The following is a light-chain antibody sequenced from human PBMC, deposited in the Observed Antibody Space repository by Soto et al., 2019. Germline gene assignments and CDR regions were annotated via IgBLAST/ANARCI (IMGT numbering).Light chain of an antibody. CDR1: QTVSRN. Sequence: EVVMTQSPATLSVSPGERATLSCRASQTVSRNLAWYQQRPGQAPSLLIYDISNRAAGVPARFSGGGSETVFTPTFRSLQSEDFAVDVCQQYNNWPSFGQGTRLEIK. J-gene: IGKJ5*01. CDR2: DIS. V-gene: IGKV3-15*01. CDR3: QQYNNWPS.